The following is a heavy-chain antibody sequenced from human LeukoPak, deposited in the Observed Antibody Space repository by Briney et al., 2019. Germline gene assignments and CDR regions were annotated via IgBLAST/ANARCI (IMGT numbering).Heavy chain of an antibody. CDR2: IKQDGSEK. CDR3: ARECYDFWSGYTTYYYYYMDV. CDR1: GFTFSSYW. Sequence: GGSLRLSCAASGFTFSSYWMSWVRQAPGKGLEWVANIKQDGSEKYYVDSVKGRFTISRDNAKNSLYLQMNSLRAEDTAVYYCARECYDFWSGYTTYYYYYMDVWGKGTTVTVSS. D-gene: IGHD3-3*01. J-gene: IGHJ6*03. V-gene: IGHV3-7*01.